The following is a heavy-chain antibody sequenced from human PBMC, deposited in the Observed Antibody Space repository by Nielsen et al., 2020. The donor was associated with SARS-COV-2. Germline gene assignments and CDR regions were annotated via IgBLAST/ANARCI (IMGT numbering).Heavy chain of an antibody. CDR2: IFATGNT. J-gene: IGHJ3*02. CDR1: GGSISSGGYY. CDR3: ARAPDIVLLPTAIPI. V-gene: IGHV4-61*02. Sequence: SETLSLTRTVSGGSISSGGYYWSWIRQPAGKGLEWIGRIFATGNTNYNPSLKSRITISVDTSKNQFSLRLKFVTAADTAVYYCARAPDIVLLPTAIPIWGQGTMVPVSS. D-gene: IGHD2-2*01.